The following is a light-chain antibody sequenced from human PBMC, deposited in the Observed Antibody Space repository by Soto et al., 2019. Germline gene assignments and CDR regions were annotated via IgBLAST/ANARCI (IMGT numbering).Light chain of an antibody. CDR2: EVS. J-gene: IGLJ1*01. Sequence: QSVLTQPASVSGSPGQSITISCTGTSSDVGSYNLVSWYQQHPGKAPKLMIYEVSKRPSGVSNRFSGSKSGNTASLTISWLLAEDEADYYCCSYAGSSTVFGTGTKSPS. V-gene: IGLV2-23*02. CDR1: SSDVGSYNL. CDR3: CSYAGSSTV.